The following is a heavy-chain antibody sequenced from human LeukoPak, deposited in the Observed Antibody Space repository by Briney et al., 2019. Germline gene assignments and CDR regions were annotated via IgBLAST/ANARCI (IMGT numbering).Heavy chain of an antibody. J-gene: IGHJ4*02. CDR1: GFTFSSYA. V-gene: IGHV3-23*01. Sequence: GGSLRLSCAVSGFTFSSYAMSWARQAPGKGLEWVSAISGSGGSTYYADSVKGRFTISRDNSKNTLYLQMSSLRAEDTAVYYCAKSTGYCGSGSRDQNFDYWGQGTLVTVSS. CDR3: AKSTGYCGSGSRDQNFDY. CDR2: ISGSGGST. D-gene: IGHD3-10*01.